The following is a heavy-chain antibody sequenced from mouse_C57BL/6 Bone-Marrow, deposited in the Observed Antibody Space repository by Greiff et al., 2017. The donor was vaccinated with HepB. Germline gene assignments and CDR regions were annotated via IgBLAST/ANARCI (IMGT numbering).Heavy chain of an antibody. V-gene: IGHV2-4*01. D-gene: IGHD1-1*01. Sequence: QVQLQQSGPGLVQPSQSLSITCTVSGFALTSYGVHWVRQPPGKGLEWLGVIWSGGSTDYNAAFISRLSISKDNSKSQVFFKMNSLQADDTAIYYCAKGTTVVGDWYFDVWGTGTTVTVSS. CDR1: GFALTSYG. CDR2: IWSGGST. CDR3: AKGTTVVGDWYFDV. J-gene: IGHJ1*03.